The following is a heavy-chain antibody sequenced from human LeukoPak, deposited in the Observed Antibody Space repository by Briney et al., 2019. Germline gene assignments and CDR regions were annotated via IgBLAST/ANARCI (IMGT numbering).Heavy chain of an antibody. CDR1: GGSISGYW. V-gene: IGHV4-30-4*01. D-gene: IGHD4-11*01. CDR2: IYYSGST. J-gene: IGHJ4*02. Sequence: SETLSLTCTVSGGSISGYWWSWIRQPPGKGLEWIGYIYYSGSTYYNPSLKSRVTISVDTSKNQFSLKLSSVTAADTAVYYCARLLTVLDYWGQGTLVTVSS. CDR3: ARLLTVLDY.